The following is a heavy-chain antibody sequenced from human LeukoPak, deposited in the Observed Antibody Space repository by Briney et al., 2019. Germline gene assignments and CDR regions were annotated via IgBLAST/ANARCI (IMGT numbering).Heavy chain of an antibody. CDR1: GYTFTSYD. CDR3: AREVPGREWWRQINWFDP. D-gene: IGHD2-15*01. J-gene: IGHJ5*02. CDR2: MNPNSGNT. Sequence: ASVKVSCKASGYTFTSYDINWVRQATGQGLEWMGWMNPNSGNTGYAQKFQGRVTMTRNTSISTAYMELSSLRSEDTAAYYCAREVPGREWWRQINWFDPWGQGTLVTVSS. V-gene: IGHV1-8*01.